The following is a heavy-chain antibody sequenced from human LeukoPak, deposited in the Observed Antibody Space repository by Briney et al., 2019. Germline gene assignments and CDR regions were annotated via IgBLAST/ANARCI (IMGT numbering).Heavy chain of an antibody. CDR1: GFTFSSYE. CDR3: ARDLAGDRNFDY. J-gene: IGHJ4*02. D-gene: IGHD3-16*01. V-gene: IGHV3-48*03. Sequence: GGSLSLSCAASGFTFSSYEMNWVRQAPGKGRECVSYISSSGSTIYYADSVKGRFTISRDNAKNSLYLQINSLSAEDTAVYYCARDLAGDRNFDYWGQGTLVTVSS. CDR2: ISSSGSTI.